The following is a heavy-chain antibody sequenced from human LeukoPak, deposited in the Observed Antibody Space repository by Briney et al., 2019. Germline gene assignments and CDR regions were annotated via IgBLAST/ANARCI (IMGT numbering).Heavy chain of an antibody. J-gene: IGHJ4*02. CDR2: VYYSGAT. V-gene: IGHV4-59*01. CDR1: GDSIY. CDR3: AVVTSHPRYFDH. Sequence: SETLSLTCSVSGDSIYWSWVRQSPGTGLQWIGTVYYSGATNYNPSLACRVTMSLDMSKSQFSLKLSSVTAADTAIYYCAVVTSHPRYFDHWGQGTLITVSS. D-gene: IGHD2-21*02.